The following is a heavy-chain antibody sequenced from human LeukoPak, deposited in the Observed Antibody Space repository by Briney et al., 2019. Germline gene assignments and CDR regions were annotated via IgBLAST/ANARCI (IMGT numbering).Heavy chain of an antibody. J-gene: IGHJ4*02. Sequence: GGSLRLSCAASGFTFSSYAMSWVRQAPGKGLQWVSAISGSGGSTYYADSVKGRFTISRDNSKNTLYLQMNSLRAEDTAVYYCAKARSRFYGSGRGTDYWGQGTLVTVSS. CDR2: ISGSGGST. V-gene: IGHV3-23*01. CDR1: GFTFSSYA. D-gene: IGHD3-10*01. CDR3: AKARSRFYGSGRGTDY.